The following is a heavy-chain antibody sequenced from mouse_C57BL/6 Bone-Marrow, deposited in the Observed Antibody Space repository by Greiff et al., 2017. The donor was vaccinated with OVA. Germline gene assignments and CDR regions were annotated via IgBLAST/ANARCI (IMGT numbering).Heavy chain of an antibody. D-gene: IGHD2-5*01. CDR1: GYTFTSYG. CDR2: IYPRSGNT. Sequence: VQLQQSGAELARPGASVKLSCKASGYTFTSYGISWVKQRTGQGLEWIGEIYPRSGNTYYNEKFKGKATLTADKSSSTAYMELRSLTSEDSAVYFCARKGYYSNPWFAYWGQGTLVTVSA. V-gene: IGHV1-81*01. J-gene: IGHJ3*01. CDR3: ARKGYYSNPWFAY.